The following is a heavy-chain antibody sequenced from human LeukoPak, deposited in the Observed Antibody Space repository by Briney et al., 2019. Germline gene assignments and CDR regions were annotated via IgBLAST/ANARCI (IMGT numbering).Heavy chain of an antibody. D-gene: IGHD3-22*01. Sequence: GASVKDSCKASGYTFTSYAMHWVRPAPGQRLEWMGWINAGNGNTKYSQEFQGRVTITRDTSASTAYMELSSLRSEDMAVYYCARGYYYDSSGPKRDPYYFDYWGQGTLVTVSS. CDR1: GYTFTSYA. J-gene: IGHJ4*02. V-gene: IGHV1-3*03. CDR3: ARGYYYDSSGPKRDPYYFDY. CDR2: INAGNGNT.